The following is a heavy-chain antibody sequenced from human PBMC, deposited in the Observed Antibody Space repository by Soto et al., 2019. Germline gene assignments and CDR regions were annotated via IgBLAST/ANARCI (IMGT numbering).Heavy chain of an antibody. CDR2: VSYDGSNK. D-gene: IGHD6-13*01. CDR3: ARDRDDYSSSWYSVSSPGH. J-gene: IGHJ4*02. V-gene: IGHV3-30*03. Sequence: GGSLRLSCAASGFTFSSYGMHWVRQAPGKGLEWVAVVSYDGSNKYYADSVKGRFTISRDNSKNTLYLQMNSLRAEDTAVYYCARDRDDYSSSWYSVSSPGHWGQGTLVTVSS. CDR1: GFTFSSYG.